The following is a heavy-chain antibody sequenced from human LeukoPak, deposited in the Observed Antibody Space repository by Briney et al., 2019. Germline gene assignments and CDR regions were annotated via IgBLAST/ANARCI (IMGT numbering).Heavy chain of an antibody. J-gene: IGHJ4*02. CDR3: ARSKGDSSSRYFDD. Sequence: GGSLRLSCAASGFTFSSYGMHWVRQAPGKGLEWVAFIRYDGSNKYYADSVKGRFTISRDNSKNTLYLQMNSLRAEDTAVYYCARSKGDSSSRYFDDWGQGTLLTVSS. D-gene: IGHD6-6*01. CDR2: IRYDGSNK. V-gene: IGHV3-30*02. CDR1: GFTFSSYG.